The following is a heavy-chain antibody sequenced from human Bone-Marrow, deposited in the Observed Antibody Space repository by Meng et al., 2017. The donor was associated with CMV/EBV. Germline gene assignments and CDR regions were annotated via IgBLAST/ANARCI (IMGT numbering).Heavy chain of an antibody. J-gene: IGHJ6*02. V-gene: IGHV4-39*07. CDR2: IYYSGST. CDR1: GGSISSSSYY. Sequence: SETLSLTCTVSGGSISSSSYYWGWIRQPPGKGLEWIGSIYYSGSTYYNPSLKSRVTISVDTSKNQFSLKLSSVTAADTAVYYCAREGGIAARPYYYYGMDVWGQGPTVTVSS. CDR3: AREGGIAARPYYYYGMDV. D-gene: IGHD6-6*01.